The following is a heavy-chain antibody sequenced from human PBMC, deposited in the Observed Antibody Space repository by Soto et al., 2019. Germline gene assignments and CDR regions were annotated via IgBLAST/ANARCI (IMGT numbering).Heavy chain of an antibody. V-gene: IGHV1-18*01. CDR1: GYSFTRYG. J-gene: IGHJ6*02. D-gene: IGHD3-16*01. Sequence: QVQLVQSRAEVKNPGASVKGSCKASGYSFTRYGIAWARQAPGQGLEWMGWINTYNGNTNYAQNLQGRVTLTTDPSTRPAYMELTSLRSNDPAIYYCAMVDVYVTPSPQDVWGQGTTVIFSS. CDR3: AMVDVYVTPSPQDV. CDR2: INTYNGNT.